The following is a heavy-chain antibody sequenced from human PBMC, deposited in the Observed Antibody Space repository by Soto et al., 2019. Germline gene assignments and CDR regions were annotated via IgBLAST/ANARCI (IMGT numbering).Heavy chain of an antibody. D-gene: IGHD2-8*02. CDR2: IYPKDSDL. J-gene: IGHJ5*02. CDR3: ARISGVCTGTYQGLDP. Sequence: PGESLKISCKGSPSNFNDFWIAWVRQVPGKGLEWMGIIYPKDSDLRYSPSFQGQVTISADLSISTVYLQWTSLKASDTATYYCARISGVCTGTYQGLDPWGPGTLVTVSS. CDR1: PSNFNDFW. V-gene: IGHV5-51*01.